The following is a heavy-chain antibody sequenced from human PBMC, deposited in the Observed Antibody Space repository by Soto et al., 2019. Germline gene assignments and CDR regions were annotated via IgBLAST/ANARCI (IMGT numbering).Heavy chain of an antibody. Sequence: QVQLVESGGGVVQPGRSLRLSCAASGLTFSTYGMHWVRQAPGKGLEWVAAIWYDVSNKYYADSVKGRFTISRDNSKRTLYLQMNSLRAEDTDVYYCARESDRSYCDHWGQGTLVAVS. J-gene: IGHJ4*02. CDR3: ARESDRSYCDH. CDR1: GLTFSTYG. V-gene: IGHV3-33*01. D-gene: IGHD3-16*02. CDR2: IWYDVSNK.